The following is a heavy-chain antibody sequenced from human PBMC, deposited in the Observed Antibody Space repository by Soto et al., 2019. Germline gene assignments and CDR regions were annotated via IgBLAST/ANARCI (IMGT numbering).Heavy chain of an antibody. D-gene: IGHD3-3*01. V-gene: IGHV3-15*01. J-gene: IGHJ6*03. CDR3: TTEGYDFWSGWGDYYYYMDV. CDR2: IKSKTDGGTT. Sequence: GGSLRLSCAASGFTFSNAWMSWVRQAPGKGLEWVGRIKSKTDGGTTDYAAPVKGRFTISRDDSKNTLYLQMNSLKTEDTAVYYCTTEGYDFWSGWGDYYYYMDVWGKGTTVTVSS. CDR1: GFTFSNAW.